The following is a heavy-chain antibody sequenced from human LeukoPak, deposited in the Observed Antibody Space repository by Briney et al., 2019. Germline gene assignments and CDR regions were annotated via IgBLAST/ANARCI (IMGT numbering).Heavy chain of an antibody. D-gene: IGHD3-22*01. CDR3: AGYYDSSGYNDLYNWFDP. V-gene: IGHV4-34*01. Sequence: PSETLSLTCAVYGGSFSGYYWSWIRQPPGKGLEWIGEINHSGSTNYNPSLKSRVTISVDTSKNQFSLKLSSVTAADTAVYYCAGYYDSSGYNDLYNWFDPWGQGTLVTVSS. CDR1: GGSFSGYY. J-gene: IGHJ5*02. CDR2: INHSGST.